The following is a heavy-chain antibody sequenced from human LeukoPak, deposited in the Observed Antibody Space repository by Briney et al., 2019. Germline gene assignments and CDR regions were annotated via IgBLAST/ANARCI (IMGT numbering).Heavy chain of an antibody. V-gene: IGHV1-3*01. J-gene: IGHJ2*01. D-gene: IGHD6-13*01. CDR3: ARDGPAAGIWYFDL. Sequence: GASVKVSCKASGYTFTGYYMHWVRQAPGQRLEWMGWINVGNGNTKYSQNFQGRVTITRDTSANTAYMELSSLRSEDTAVYYCARDGPAAGIWYFDLWGRGTLVTVSS. CDR2: INVGNGNT. CDR1: GYTFTGYY.